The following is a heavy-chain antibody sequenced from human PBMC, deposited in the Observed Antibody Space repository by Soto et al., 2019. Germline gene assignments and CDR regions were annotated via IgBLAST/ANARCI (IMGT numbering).Heavy chain of an antibody. J-gene: IGHJ4*02. D-gene: IGHD6-13*01. V-gene: IGHV4-39*01. CDR3: ARGLQQQLPPDLEYYFDY. Sequence: QLQLQESGPGLVKPSETLSLTCTVSGGSISSSSYYWGWIRQPPGKGLEWIGSIYYSGSTYYNPSLKSRVTISVDTSKNQFSLKLSSVTAADTAVYYCARGLQQQLPPDLEYYFDYWGQGTLVTVSS. CDR2: IYYSGST. CDR1: GGSISSSSYY.